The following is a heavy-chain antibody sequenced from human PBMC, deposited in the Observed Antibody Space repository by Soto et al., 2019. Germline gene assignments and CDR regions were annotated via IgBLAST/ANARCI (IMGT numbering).Heavy chain of an antibody. CDR1: GYTFTRYA. CDR2: INSGKGNT. CDR3: ARAGDDCSAANCYVIDY. Sequence: ASVKVSCKASGYTFTRYAMHWVRQAPGQRLEWVGWINSGKGNTKYSEKFQGRVTITSDTSASTAYMDLSSLRSEDTAMYYCARAGDDCSAANCYVIDYWGQGTLVTVSS. J-gene: IGHJ4*02. D-gene: IGHD2-2*01. V-gene: IGHV1-3*04.